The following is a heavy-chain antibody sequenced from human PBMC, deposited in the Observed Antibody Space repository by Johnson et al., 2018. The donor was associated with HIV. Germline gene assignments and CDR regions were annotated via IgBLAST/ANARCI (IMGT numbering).Heavy chain of an antibody. D-gene: IGHD3-10*01. CDR1: GFSFSTYG. CDR3: ARALCRFGVSDAFDV. Sequence: QVQLVESGGGVVQTGRSLRLSCASSGFSFSTYGMHWVRQAPGKGLEWVAIIWADGSNTYCADSVKGRFTISRDNSKNTLYLQMDSLRAEDTAVYDCARALCRFGVSDAFDVWGQGTMVTVSS. CDR2: IWADGSNT. J-gene: IGHJ3*01. V-gene: IGHV3-33*01.